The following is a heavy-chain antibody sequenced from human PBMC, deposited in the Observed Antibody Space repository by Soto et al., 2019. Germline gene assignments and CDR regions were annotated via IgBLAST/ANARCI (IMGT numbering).Heavy chain of an antibody. D-gene: IGHD3-3*01. Sequence: VESLKISCKVPGYTFYRHWITWGRQKPGTGLEWMGRIDPSDSQTNYSPSFQGHVTISSEKSISTAYLQWNNLRASDIAMYYCGRHLRSPGHGFSDRYRSAVWGQG. CDR3: GRHLRSPGHGFSDRYRSAV. J-gene: IGHJ6*01. CDR2: IDPSDSQT. V-gene: IGHV5-10-1*01. CDR1: GYTFYRHW.